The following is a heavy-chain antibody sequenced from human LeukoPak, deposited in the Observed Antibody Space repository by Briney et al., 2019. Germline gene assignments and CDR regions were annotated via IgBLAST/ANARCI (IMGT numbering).Heavy chain of an antibody. D-gene: IGHD5-18*01. CDR1: GFTFSSYA. CDR2: ISYDGSNK. J-gene: IGHJ4*02. V-gene: IGHV3-30*01. Sequence: PGRSLRLSCAASGFTFSSYAMHWVRQAPGKGLEWVAVISYDGSNKYYAGSVKGRFTISRDNSKNTLYLQMNSLRAEDTAVYYCAREHVDTAMVRRGFLDYWGQGTLVTVSS. CDR3: AREHVDTAMVRRGFLDY.